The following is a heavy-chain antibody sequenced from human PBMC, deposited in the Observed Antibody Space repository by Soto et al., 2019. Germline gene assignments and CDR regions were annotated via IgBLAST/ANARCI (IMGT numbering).Heavy chain of an antibody. Sequence: GGSLRLSCAASGFTFSSYSMNWVRQAPGKGLEWVSYISSSSSTIYYADSVKGRFTISRDNAKNSLYLQMNSLRDEDTAVYYCAGGGTTADCSSTSCYSRGYYYYGMDVWGQGTTVTVSS. J-gene: IGHJ6*02. CDR3: AGGGTTADCSSTSCYSRGYYYYGMDV. CDR2: ISSSSSTI. V-gene: IGHV3-48*02. CDR1: GFTFSSYS. D-gene: IGHD2-2*02.